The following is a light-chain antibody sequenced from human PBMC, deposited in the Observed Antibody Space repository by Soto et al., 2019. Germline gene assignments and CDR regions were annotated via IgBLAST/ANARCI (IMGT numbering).Light chain of an antibody. V-gene: IGKV3-15*01. CDR2: GAS. CDR3: QQYTNWPRT. CDR1: QSVSSN. Sequence: EIVMTQSPATLSVSPGERATLSCRASQSVSSNLAWYQQKPGQAPRLLIYGASTRATGIPARSSGSGSGTEFTLTISSLQSEDFAVYYCQQYTNWPRTFGQGTKVEIK. J-gene: IGKJ1*01.